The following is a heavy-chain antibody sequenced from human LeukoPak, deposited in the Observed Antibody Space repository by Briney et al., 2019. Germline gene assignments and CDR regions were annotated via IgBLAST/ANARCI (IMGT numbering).Heavy chain of an antibody. CDR3: ASGNRGSSWSTDYYYYYMDV. D-gene: IGHD6-13*01. CDR2: VDPEDGET. Sequence: ATVKISCKVSGYTFTDYYMHWVQQAPGKGLEWMGLVDPEDGETIYAEKFQGRVTITADTSTDTAYMELSSLRSEDTAVYYCASGNRGSSWSTDYYYYYMDVWGKGTTVTVSS. J-gene: IGHJ6*03. CDR1: GYTFTDYY. V-gene: IGHV1-69-2*01.